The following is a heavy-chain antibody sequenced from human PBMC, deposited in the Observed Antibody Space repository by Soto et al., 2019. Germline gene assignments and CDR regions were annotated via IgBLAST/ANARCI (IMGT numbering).Heavy chain of an antibody. V-gene: IGHV4-39*01. CDR2: IYYSGST. D-gene: IGHD1-26*01. Sequence: PSETLSLTCTVSGGSISSSSYYWGWIRQPPGKGLEWIGSIYYSGSTYYNPSLKSRVTISVDTSKNQFSLKLSSVTAADTAVYYCARHGLGYRGSYYLLRVYIDYRGQGTLVNVSS. J-gene: IGHJ4*02. CDR3: ARHGLGYRGSYYLLRVYIDY. CDR1: GGSISSSSYY.